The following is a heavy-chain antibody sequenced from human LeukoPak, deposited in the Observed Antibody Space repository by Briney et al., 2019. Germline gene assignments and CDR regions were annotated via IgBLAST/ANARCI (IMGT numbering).Heavy chain of an antibody. CDR3: ARDQNAYCGGDCYSYWYFDL. V-gene: IGHV4-59*01. CDR1: GGSISSYY. J-gene: IGHJ2*01. CDR2: IYYSGST. D-gene: IGHD2-21*02. Sequence: SETLSLTCTVSGGSISSYYWSWIRQPPGKGLEWVGYIYYSGSTNYNPSLKSRVTISVDTSKNQFSLKLSSVTAADTAVYYCARDQNAYCGGDCYSYWYFDLWGRGTLVTVSS.